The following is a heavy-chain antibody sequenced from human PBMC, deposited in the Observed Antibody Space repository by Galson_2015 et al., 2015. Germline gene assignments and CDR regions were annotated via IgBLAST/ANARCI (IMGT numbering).Heavy chain of an antibody. CDR1: GGSISTSTHY. J-gene: IGHJ3*01. Sequence: SETLSLTCTVSGGSISTSTHYWHWIRQPPGKGLEWVGNSHYSGITYYNPSLKGRVSISVDSSKNQFSLRLTSVTAADTASYFCARNWDSSTLLGNAFDVWGQGTMVTVTS. D-gene: IGHD2-2*01. CDR3: ARNWDSSTLLGNAFDV. V-gene: IGHV4-39*01. CDR2: SHYSGIT.